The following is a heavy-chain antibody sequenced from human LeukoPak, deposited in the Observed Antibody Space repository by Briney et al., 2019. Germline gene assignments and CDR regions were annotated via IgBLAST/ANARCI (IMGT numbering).Heavy chain of an antibody. J-gene: IGHJ3*02. D-gene: IGHD3-10*01. CDR2: IYYSGST. CDR3: ARDRSDYYGSGGLGDAFDI. CDR1: GGSISSGGYY. V-gene: IGHV4-31*03. Sequence: SETLSLTRTVSGGSISSGGYYWSWIRQHPGKGLEWIGYIYYSGSTYYNPSLKSRVTISVDTSKNQFSLKLSSVTAADTAVYYCARDRSDYYGSGGLGDAFDIWGQGTMVTVSS.